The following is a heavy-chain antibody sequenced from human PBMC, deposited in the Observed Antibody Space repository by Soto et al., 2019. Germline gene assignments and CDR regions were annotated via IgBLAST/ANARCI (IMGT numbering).Heavy chain of an antibody. V-gene: IGHV4-59*12. D-gene: IGHD2-8*02. CDR3: ARDKITGLFDY. CDR1: GGSINSYY. Sequence: SETLSLTCTVCGGSINSYYWTWIRQSPGKELEWIGYIYYTGSTKYNPSLESRVTISVDTSKNQFSLKLTSVTAADTAVYYCARDKITGLFDYWGQGTLVTVSS. CDR2: IYYTGST. J-gene: IGHJ4*02.